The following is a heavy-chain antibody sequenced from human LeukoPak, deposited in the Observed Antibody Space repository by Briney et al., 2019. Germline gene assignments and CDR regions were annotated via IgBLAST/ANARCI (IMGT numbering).Heavy chain of an antibody. CDR1: GFTVSSNY. D-gene: IGHD2-15*01. CDR2: ISSSGSTI. V-gene: IGHV3-11*04. CDR3: ARDRDGYCSGGSCYPGAFDI. Sequence: PGGSLRLSCAASGFTVSSNYMSWVRQAPGKGLEWVSYISSSGSTIYYADSVKGRFTISRDNAKNSLYLQMNSLRAEDTAVYYCARDRDGYCSGGSCYPGAFDIWGQGTMVTVSS. J-gene: IGHJ3*02.